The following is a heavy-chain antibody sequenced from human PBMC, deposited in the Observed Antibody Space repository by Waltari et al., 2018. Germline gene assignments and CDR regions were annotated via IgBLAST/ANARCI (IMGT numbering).Heavy chain of an antibody. V-gene: IGHV4-39*07. CDR1: GVSIRSGNFY. J-gene: IGHJ3*02. CDR2: VVWRGTT. Sequence: QLQLQESGPGLLKASETLSLICTVSGVSIRSGNFYWGWFRQPPGGGLEWIGRVVWRGTTRYNPSPRRRLAISVDTSRNHFSLRLTSVTAADRAVYYCARGPFYGWEMAGAFDIWGRGTMLTVSS. D-gene: IGHD1-26*01. CDR3: ARGPFYGWEMAGAFDI.